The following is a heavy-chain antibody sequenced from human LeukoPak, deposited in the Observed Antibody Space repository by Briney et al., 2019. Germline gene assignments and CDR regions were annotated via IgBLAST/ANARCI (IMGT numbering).Heavy chain of an antibody. D-gene: IGHD6-19*01. CDR1: GFTFSSYA. J-gene: IGHJ4*02. CDR2: ISGDGGDT. CDR3: GKSDSRDWDYFEY. Sequence: SGGSLRLSCAASGFTFSSYAMNWVRQAPGKGLEWVSTISGDGGDTHYADSVRGRFTVSRANSKNTLFMQMNSLRAEDTAVYYCGKSDSRDWDYFEYWGQGTLVTASS. V-gene: IGHV3-23*01.